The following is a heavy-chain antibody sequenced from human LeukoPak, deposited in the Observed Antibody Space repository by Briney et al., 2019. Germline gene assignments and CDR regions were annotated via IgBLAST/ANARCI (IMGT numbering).Heavy chain of an antibody. CDR3: ATYRGDY. D-gene: IGHD1-26*01. CDR1: GFTFGSYA. J-gene: IGHJ4*02. CDR2: IYSGGST. V-gene: IGHV3-66*02. Sequence: PGGSLRLSCAASGFTFGSYAMSWVRQAPGKGLEWVSVIYSGGSTYYADSVKGRFTISRDNSKNTLYLQMNSLRAEDTAVYYCATYRGDYWGQGTLVTVSS.